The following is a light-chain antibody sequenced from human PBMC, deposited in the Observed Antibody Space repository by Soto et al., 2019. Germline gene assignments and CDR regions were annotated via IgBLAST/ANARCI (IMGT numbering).Light chain of an antibody. Sequence: EIVLTQSPDTLSVSPGETATLSCRASQSADSNLAWYQQKPGQAPRLLMYRISARATGIPARFSGSGSGTEFTLTISSLQSEDAAVYYCQQHNNWPLTFGEGTKVEI. J-gene: IGKJ4*01. CDR3: QQHNNWPLT. CDR2: RIS. CDR1: QSADSN. V-gene: IGKV3D-15*01.